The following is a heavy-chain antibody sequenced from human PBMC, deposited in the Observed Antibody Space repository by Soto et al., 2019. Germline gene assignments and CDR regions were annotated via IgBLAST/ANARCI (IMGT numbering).Heavy chain of an antibody. J-gene: IGHJ4*02. Sequence: EVQLLESGGGLVQPGGSLRLSCAASGFTFSSYAMSWVRQAPGKGLEWVSAISGSGGSTYYADSVKGRFTISRDNSKNTLYLQMNSLRAEDTAVYYCAKWRYCSGSSCYFGYVDYWGQGTLVTVSS. V-gene: IGHV3-23*01. CDR3: AKWRYCSGSSCYFGYVDY. CDR2: ISGSGGST. CDR1: GFTFSSYA. D-gene: IGHD2-15*01.